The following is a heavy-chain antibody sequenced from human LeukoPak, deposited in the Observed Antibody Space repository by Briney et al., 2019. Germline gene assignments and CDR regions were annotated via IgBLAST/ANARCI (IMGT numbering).Heavy chain of an antibody. Sequence: GGSLRLSCAASGFTFSSYDMHWVRQATGKGLEWVSAISTTGDTYYPGSVKGRFTISRENAKSSLYLQMNSLRAEDTAVYYCARGRSGGYFDSWGQGTLVAVSS. V-gene: IGHV3-13*04. CDR3: ARGRSGGYFDS. D-gene: IGHD3-16*01. CDR1: GFTFSSYD. CDR2: ISTTGDT. J-gene: IGHJ4*02.